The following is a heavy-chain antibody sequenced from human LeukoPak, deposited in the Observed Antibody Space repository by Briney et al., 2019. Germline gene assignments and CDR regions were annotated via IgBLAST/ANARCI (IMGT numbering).Heavy chain of an antibody. V-gene: IGHV3-48*01. D-gene: IGHD1-26*01. CDR3: ARDPHVGATKERAFGI. J-gene: IGHJ3*02. Sequence: PGGSLRLSCAASVFTFSNYIMNWVRQAPGKELEGVSYISSSSSSIYYADTVKGRFTISRDNAKNSLYLQMNSLRAEDTAVYYCARDPHVGATKERAFGIWGQGTMVTVSS. CDR2: ISSSSSSI. CDR1: VFTFSNYI.